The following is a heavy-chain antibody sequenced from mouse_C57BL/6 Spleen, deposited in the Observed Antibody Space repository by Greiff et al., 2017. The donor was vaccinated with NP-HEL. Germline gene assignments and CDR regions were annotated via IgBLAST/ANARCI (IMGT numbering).Heavy chain of an antibody. CDR2: IYPGSGST. J-gene: IGHJ3*01. CDR1: GYTFTSYW. V-gene: IGHV1-55*01. CDR3: ARKGYYYGSSSWFAY. D-gene: IGHD1-1*01. Sequence: QVQLQQSGAELVKPGASVKMSCKASGYTFTSYWITWVKQRPGQGLEWIGDIYPGSGSTNYNEKFKSKATLTVDTSSSTAYMQLSSLTSEDSAVYYCARKGYYYGSSSWFAYWGQGTLVTVSA.